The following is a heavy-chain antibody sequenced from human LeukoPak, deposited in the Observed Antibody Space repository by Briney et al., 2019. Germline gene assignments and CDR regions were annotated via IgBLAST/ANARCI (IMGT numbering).Heavy chain of an antibody. CDR3: ATVFDY. V-gene: IGHV3-74*01. Sequence: PGGSLRLSCAASGLTFSNHWMHWVRQAPGKWLVWVSRIDGDGSGTSYADSVKGRFTISRDNAKNTSYLQMDSLRAEDSAVYYCATVFDYWGQGTLVTVSS. CDR2: IDGDGSGT. J-gene: IGHJ4*02. CDR1: GLTFSNHW. D-gene: IGHD4-17*01.